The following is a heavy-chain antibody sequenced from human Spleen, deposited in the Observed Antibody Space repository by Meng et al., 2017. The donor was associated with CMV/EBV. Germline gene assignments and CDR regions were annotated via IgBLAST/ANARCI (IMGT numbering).Heavy chain of an antibody. V-gene: IGHV4-39*01. CDR2: IYYSGST. CDR3: ARGFLSFVRVFDY. J-gene: IGHJ4*02. Sequence: QLHLQESGPGLVKPSETLSLTCTVSGGSISSSSYYWGWIRQPPGKGLEWIGSIYYSGSTYYNPSLKSRVTISVDTSKNQFSLKLSSVTAADTAVYYCARGFLSFVRVFDYWGQGTLVTVAS. CDR1: GGSISSSSYY. D-gene: IGHD2/OR15-2a*01.